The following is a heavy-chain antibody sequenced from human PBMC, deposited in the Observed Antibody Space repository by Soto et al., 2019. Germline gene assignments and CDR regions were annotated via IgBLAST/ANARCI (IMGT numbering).Heavy chain of an antibody. J-gene: IGHJ6*02. CDR1: GFTFSSYG. CDR3: AKDGGGVVTPHGMDV. CDR2: ISYDGSNK. D-gene: IGHD2-15*01. Sequence: PGGSLRLSCAASGFTFSSYGMHWVRQAPGKGLEWVAVISYDGSNKYYADSVKGRFTISRDNSKNTLYLQMNSLRAEDTAVYYCAKDGGGVVTPHGMDVWGQGTTVTVSS. V-gene: IGHV3-30*18.